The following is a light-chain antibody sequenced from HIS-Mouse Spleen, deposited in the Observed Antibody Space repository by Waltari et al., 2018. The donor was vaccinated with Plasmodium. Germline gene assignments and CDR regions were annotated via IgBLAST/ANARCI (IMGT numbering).Light chain of an antibody. CDR3: QQYDNLPLT. V-gene: IGKV1-33*01. CDR1: QDISNY. Sequence: DIQMTQSPSSLSASVGDRLTITCQASQDISNYLIWYQQKPGKAPKLLIYDASNLETGVPSRFSGSGSGTDFTFTISSLQPEDIATYYCQQYDNLPLTFGGGTKVEIK. J-gene: IGKJ4*01. CDR2: DAS.